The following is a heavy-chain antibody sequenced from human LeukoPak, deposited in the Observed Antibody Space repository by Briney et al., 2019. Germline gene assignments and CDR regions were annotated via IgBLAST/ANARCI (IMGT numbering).Heavy chain of an antibody. Sequence: GGTLRLSCAASGFTFSSYWMHWVRQAPGKGLVWVSRINSDGRSTIYADSVKGRFTISRDNAKNTLYLQMNSTRAEDTAVYYCARDTDERVYGMDVWGQGTTVTVSS. J-gene: IGHJ6*02. CDR1: GFTFSSYW. CDR2: INSDGRST. V-gene: IGHV3-74*01. CDR3: ARDTDERVYGMDV.